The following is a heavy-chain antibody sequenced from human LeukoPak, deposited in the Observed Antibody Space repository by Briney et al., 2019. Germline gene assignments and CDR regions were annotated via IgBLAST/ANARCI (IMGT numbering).Heavy chain of an antibody. CDR2: IYYSGST. J-gene: IGHJ5*02. D-gene: IGHD6-25*01. Sequence: SETLSLTCTVSGGSISSYYGSWIRQPPGKGLEWIGYIYYSGSTNYNPSLKSRVTISVDTSKNQFSLKLSSVTAADTALYYCARGDSFSSGDNWFDPWGQGTLVTVSS. V-gene: IGHV4-59*12. CDR3: ARGDSFSSGDNWFDP. CDR1: GGSISSYY.